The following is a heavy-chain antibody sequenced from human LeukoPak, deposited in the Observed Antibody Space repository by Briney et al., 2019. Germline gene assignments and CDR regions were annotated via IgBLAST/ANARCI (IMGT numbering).Heavy chain of an antibody. CDR2: MFPSRNT. D-gene: IGHD3-3*01. CDR1: GGSISSYY. Sequence: SETLSLTCTVSGGSISSYYWSWIRQPAGKRLEWIGRMFPSRNTNYNPSLRGRVTISVDTSKNQFSLKLSSVTAADTAVYYCARDVSDFWSGFWFDPWGQGTLVTVSS. V-gene: IGHV4-4*07. CDR3: ARDVSDFWSGFWFDP. J-gene: IGHJ5*02.